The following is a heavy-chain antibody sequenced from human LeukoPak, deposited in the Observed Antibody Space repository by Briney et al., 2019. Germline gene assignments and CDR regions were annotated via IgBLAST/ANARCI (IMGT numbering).Heavy chain of an antibody. J-gene: IGHJ5*02. D-gene: IGHD6-13*01. CDR1: GGSFSGYY. CDR2: INHSGST. CDR3: ASGAPGTAAAGTGGAWFDP. V-gene: IGHV4-34*01. Sequence: PSETLSLTCAVYGGSFSGYYWSWIRQPPGKGLEWIGEINHSGSTNYNPSLKSRVTISVDTSKNQFSLKLSSVTAADTAVYYCASGAPGTAAAGTGGAWFDPWGQGTLVTVSS.